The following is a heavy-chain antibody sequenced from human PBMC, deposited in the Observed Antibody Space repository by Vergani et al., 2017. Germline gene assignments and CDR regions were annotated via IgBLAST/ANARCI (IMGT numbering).Heavy chain of an antibody. V-gene: IGHV5-51*01. CDR3: ARHTTYTDS. J-gene: IGHJ4*02. CDR2: IYPADSDT. Sequence: EVELVQSGPEMRKPGESLKISCKGSEYSFGNYWIGWVRQMPGQGLEWMGIIYPADSDTRYSPSFQGQVTISADKSISTAFLQWASLKASDTALYYCARHTTYTDSWGQGTLVTVSS. D-gene: IGHD1-1*01. CDR1: EYSFGNYW.